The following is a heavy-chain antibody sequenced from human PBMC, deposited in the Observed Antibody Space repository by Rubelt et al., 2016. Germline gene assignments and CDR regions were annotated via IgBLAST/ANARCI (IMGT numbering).Heavy chain of an antibody. V-gene: IGHV1-46*01. CDR2: LNPSGGST. CDR3: ARFAIGGHSSGYLFDY. J-gene: IGHJ4*02. D-gene: IGHD3-22*01. CDR1: GYTFTSYG. Sequence: QVQLVQSGAEVNKPGASVKVSCKASGYTFTSYGISWVRQAPGQGLEWMGILNPSGGSTSYAQKFQGGCTMTRDTSTRTGYMGLGSLRSDDTAVYYCARFAIGGHSSGYLFDYWGQGTLVTVSS.